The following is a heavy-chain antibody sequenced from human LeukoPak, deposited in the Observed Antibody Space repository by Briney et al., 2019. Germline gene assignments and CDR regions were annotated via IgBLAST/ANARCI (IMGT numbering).Heavy chain of an antibody. CDR2: INGDGSST. CDR1: GFTLSNYW. D-gene: IGHD6-13*01. Sequence: GGSLRLSCAASGFTLSNYWMHWVRQAPGKGLVWVSRINGDGSSTSYADSVKGRFTISRDNAKNTLYLQMNSLRAEDTAVYYCARGRGDSSSWYFDYWGQGTLVTVSS. V-gene: IGHV3-74*01. CDR3: ARGRGDSSSWYFDY. J-gene: IGHJ4*02.